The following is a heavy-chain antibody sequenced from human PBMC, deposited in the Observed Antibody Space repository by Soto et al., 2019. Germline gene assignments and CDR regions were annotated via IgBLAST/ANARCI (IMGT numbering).Heavy chain of an antibody. V-gene: IGHV3-23*01. CDR2: ISGSGGST. CDR3: AKAIHIVVVVAATRFDY. D-gene: IGHD2-15*01. J-gene: IGHJ4*02. CDR1: GFTFSSYA. Sequence: EVQLLESGGGLVQPGGSLRLSCAASGFTFSSYAMSWVRQAPGKGLEWVSDISGSGGSTYYADSVKGRFTISRDNSKNTLYLQMNSLRAEDTAVYYCAKAIHIVVVVAATRFDYWGQGTLVTVSS.